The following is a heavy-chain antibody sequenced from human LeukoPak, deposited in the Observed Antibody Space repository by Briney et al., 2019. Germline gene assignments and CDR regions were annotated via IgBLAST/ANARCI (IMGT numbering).Heavy chain of an antibody. Sequence: GEPLKISCKGSGYSFTSYWIGWVRQMPGKGLEWMGIIYPGDSDTRYSPSFQGQVTISADKSISTSYLQWSSLKASDTAMYYCARRGSRSWHRRNDAFDIRGQGTMVTVSS. CDR2: IYPGDSDT. J-gene: IGHJ3*02. V-gene: IGHV5-51*01. D-gene: IGHD6-13*01. CDR3: ARRGSRSWHRRNDAFDI. CDR1: GYSFTSYW.